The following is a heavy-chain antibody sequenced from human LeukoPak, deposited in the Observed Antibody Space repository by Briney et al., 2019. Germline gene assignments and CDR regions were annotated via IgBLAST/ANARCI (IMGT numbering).Heavy chain of an antibody. J-gene: IGHJ4*02. D-gene: IGHD4-23*01. Sequence: SETLSLTCTVSGGSISSYYWSWIRQPAGKGLEWIGRIYYSGSTYYNPSLKSRVTISVDTSKNQFSLKLSSVTAADTAVYYCARDRPLTPFDYWGQGTLVTVSS. CDR3: ARDRPLTPFDY. V-gene: IGHV4-4*07. CDR1: GGSISSYY. CDR2: IYYSGST.